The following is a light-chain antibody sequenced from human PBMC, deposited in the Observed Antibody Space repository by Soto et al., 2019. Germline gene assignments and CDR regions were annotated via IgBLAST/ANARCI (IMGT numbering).Light chain of an antibody. CDR1: QNIDNY. J-gene: IGKJ4*01. V-gene: IGKV1-39*01. CDR2: AAS. Sequence: DIRLTQSPSSLSASVGDRVTITCRASQNIDNYLNWYQEKSGKAPKLLIYAASSLPSDVPPRFSGSGSGADFTLTISSLQPEDFATYYCQQGNSVPLTFGGGTKVEIK. CDR3: QQGNSVPLT.